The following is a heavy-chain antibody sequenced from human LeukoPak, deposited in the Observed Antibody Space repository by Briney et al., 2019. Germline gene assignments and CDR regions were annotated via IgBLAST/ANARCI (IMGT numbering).Heavy chain of an antibody. Sequence: SETLSLTCTVSGGSISSYYWSWIRQPAGRGLEWIGRIYTSGSTNYNPRLKSRVTMSVDTSKNQFSLKLSSVTAADTAVYYCARDRGNYPYYYYMDVWGKGTTLTVSS. V-gene: IGHV4-4*07. CDR3: ARDRGNYPYYYYMDV. CDR1: GGSISSYY. D-gene: IGHD1-26*01. J-gene: IGHJ6*03. CDR2: IYTSGST.